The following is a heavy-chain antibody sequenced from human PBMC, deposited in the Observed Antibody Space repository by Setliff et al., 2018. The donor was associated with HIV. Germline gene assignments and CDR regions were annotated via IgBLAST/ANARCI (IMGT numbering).Heavy chain of an antibody. CDR1: GYTFTRYF. CDR2: INPSGGST. D-gene: IGHD1-26*01. V-gene: IGHV1-46*01. CDR3: ARGVGATSAQH. J-gene: IGHJ1*01. Sequence: GASVKVSCKASGYTFTRYFMHCVRQAPGQGLEWLGMINPSGGSTWYAQKFQGRVTMTGDTSTSTVYMELRSLTSDDTAVYYCARGVGATSAQHWGQGTLVTVSS.